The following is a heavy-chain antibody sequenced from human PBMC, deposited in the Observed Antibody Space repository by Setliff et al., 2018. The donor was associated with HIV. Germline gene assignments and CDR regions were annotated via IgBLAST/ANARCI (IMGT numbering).Heavy chain of an antibody. J-gene: IGHJ4*02. CDR2: IYYSGSI. CDR1: GGSISSYY. V-gene: IGHV4-59*12. CDR3: AKKGNGDYHFDY. D-gene: IGHD4-17*01. Sequence: PSETLSLTCTVSGGSISSYYWSWIRQPPGKGLEWIGYIYYSGSIYYNPSLKSRVTMSVDTCKNQFSLKLSSVTAVDTAVYYCAKKGNGDYHFDYWGQGTLVTVSS.